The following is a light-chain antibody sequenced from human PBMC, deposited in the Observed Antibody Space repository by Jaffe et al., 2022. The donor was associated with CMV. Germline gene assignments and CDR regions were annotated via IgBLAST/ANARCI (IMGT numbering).Light chain of an antibody. Sequence: QAVLTQPSSLSASPGASVSLTCTLRSGINVDTYRIFWYQQKPGSPPRYLLRFHSHSHNQQGSGVPSRFSGSKDASANAGILLISALQSEDEADYYCMIWHNSAWVFGGGTKLTVL. V-gene: IGLV5-45*03. CDR2: FHSHSHN. CDR3: MIWHNSAWV. CDR1: SGINVDTYR. J-gene: IGLJ3*02.